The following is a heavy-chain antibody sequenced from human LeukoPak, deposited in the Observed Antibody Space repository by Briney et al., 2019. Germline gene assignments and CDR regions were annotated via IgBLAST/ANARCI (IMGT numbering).Heavy chain of an antibody. CDR3: ARAKAYSNYVDFDY. CDR2: INHSGST. Sequence: SETLSLTCAVYGGSFSGYYWSWIRQPPGKGLEWIGEINHSGSTNYNPSLKNRVTISVDTSKNQFSLKLSSVTAADTAVYYCARAKAYSNYVDFDYWGQGTLVTVSS. CDR1: GGSFSGYY. V-gene: IGHV4-34*01. J-gene: IGHJ4*02. D-gene: IGHD4-11*01.